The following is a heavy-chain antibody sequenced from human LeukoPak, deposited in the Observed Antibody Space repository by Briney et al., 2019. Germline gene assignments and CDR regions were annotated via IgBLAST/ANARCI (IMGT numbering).Heavy chain of an antibody. D-gene: IGHD6-13*01. CDR2: IFYSGST. CDR1: GGFISSSSYY. Sequence: PSETLSLTCTVSGGFISSSSYYWGWIRQPPGKGLEWIGSIFYSGSTYYNPSLKSRVSISVDTSKNQFSLKVTSVTAADTAVYSCARRAAAGSNFDYWGQGTLVTVSS. V-gene: IGHV4-39*01. CDR3: ARRAAAGSNFDY. J-gene: IGHJ4*02.